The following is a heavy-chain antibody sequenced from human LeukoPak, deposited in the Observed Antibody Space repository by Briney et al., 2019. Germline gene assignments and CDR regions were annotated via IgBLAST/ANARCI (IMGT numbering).Heavy chain of an antibody. V-gene: IGHV1-3*01. CDR3: ARGRCSSTSCYAVH. J-gene: IGHJ4*02. CDR2: INAGNGNT. D-gene: IGHD2-2*01. Sequence: ASVKVSCKASGYTFTSYAMHWVRQAPGQRLEWMGWINAGNGNTKYSQKFQGRVTITRDTSASTAYMELSSLRSEDTAMYYCARGRCSSTSCYAVHWGRGTLVTVSS. CDR1: GYTFTSYA.